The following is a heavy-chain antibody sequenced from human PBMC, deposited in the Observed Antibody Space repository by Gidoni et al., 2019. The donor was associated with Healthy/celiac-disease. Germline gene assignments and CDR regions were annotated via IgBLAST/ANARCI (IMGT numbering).Heavy chain of an antibody. V-gene: IGHV4-34*01. Sequence: QVQLQQWGAGLLTPSETLSLPCAVYGGSFSGYYWSWIRQPPGKGLGWIGEVNYNGGTNYTPSLKSRVTISVDTSKNQLSLKLSSVTAADTAVYYCARGGVADRLGTWGQGTLVTVSS. D-gene: IGHD6-6*01. CDR1: GGSFSGYY. CDR3: ARGGVADRLGT. J-gene: IGHJ5*02. CDR2: VNYNGGT.